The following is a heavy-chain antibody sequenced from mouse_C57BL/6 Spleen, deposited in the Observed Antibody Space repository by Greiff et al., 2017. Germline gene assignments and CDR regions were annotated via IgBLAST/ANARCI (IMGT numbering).Heavy chain of an antibody. J-gene: IGHJ4*01. V-gene: IGHV3-6*01. D-gene: IGHD2-4*01. Sequence: EVQLQQSGPGLVKPSQSLSLTCSVTGYSITSGYYWNWIRQFPGNKLEWMGYISYDGSNNYNPSLKNRISITRDTSKNQFFLKLNSVTTEDTATYYCARVYYDYDRTMDYWGQGTSVTVSS. CDR3: ARVYYDYDRTMDY. CDR2: ISYDGSN. CDR1: GYSITSGYY.